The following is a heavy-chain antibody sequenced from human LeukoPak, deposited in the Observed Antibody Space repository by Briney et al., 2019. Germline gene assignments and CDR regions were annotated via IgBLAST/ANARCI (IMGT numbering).Heavy chain of an antibody. J-gene: IGHJ4*02. CDR2: ISYDGSNK. V-gene: IGHV3-30*18. Sequence: GGSLRLSCAASGFTFSSYGMHWDRQAPGKGLEWVAVISYDGSNKYYADSVKGRFTISRDNSKNTLYLQMNSLRAEDTAVYYCAKPESVYYDFWSGYSPYYFDYWGQGTLVTVSS. CDR3: AKPESVYYDFWSGYSPYYFDY. D-gene: IGHD3-3*01. CDR1: GFTFSSYG.